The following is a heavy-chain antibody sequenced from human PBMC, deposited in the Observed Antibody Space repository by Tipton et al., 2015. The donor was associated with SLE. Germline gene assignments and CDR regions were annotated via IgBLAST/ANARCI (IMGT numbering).Heavy chain of an antibody. J-gene: IGHJ5*02. Sequence: QLVQSGAEVKKPGDSVKVSCKASGGTFSNYAISWVRQAPGQGLEWMGGIIPILGTTNYAQKFQGRVTITADESTYTAYMEMRSLRSDDTAVYYCARLGGSPPDPWGQGTLVTVSS. CDR2: IIPILGTT. D-gene: IGHD3-16*01. CDR1: GGTFSNYA. CDR3: ARLGGSPPDP. V-gene: IGHV1-69*13.